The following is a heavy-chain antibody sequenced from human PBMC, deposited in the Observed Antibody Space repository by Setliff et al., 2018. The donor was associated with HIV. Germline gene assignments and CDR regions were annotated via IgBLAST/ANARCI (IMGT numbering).Heavy chain of an antibody. Sequence: PSETLSLTCTVSGGSISSGGYYWSWIRQPAGKGLEWIGRIYSSGSTTYSPSLKSRVTILLDPSKNQFSLKLSSVTAADTAVYYCAIRSRLGGTSNFFDRWGQGTLVTVSS. CDR1: GGSISSGGYY. V-gene: IGHV4-61*02. J-gene: IGHJ4*02. CDR3: AIRSRLGGTSNFFDR. CDR2: IYSSGST. D-gene: IGHD3-16*01.